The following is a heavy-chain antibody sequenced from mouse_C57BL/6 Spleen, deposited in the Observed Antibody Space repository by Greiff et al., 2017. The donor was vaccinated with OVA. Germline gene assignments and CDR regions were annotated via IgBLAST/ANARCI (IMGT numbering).Heavy chain of an antibody. V-gene: IGHV7-3*01. CDR1: GFTFTDYY. CDR3: ARRGGLREGAMDY. Sequence: DVKLVESGGGLVQPGGSLSLSCAASGFTFTDYYMSWVRQPPGKALEWLGFIRNKANGYTTEYSASVKGRFTISRDNSQSILYLQMNALRAEDSATYYCARRGGLREGAMDYWGQGTSVTVSS. D-gene: IGHD2-4*01. J-gene: IGHJ4*01. CDR2: IRNKANGYTT.